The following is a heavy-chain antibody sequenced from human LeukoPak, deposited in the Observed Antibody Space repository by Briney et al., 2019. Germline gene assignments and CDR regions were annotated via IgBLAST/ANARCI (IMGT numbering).Heavy chain of an antibody. CDR2: IYPGDSDA. D-gene: IGHD3-22*01. V-gene: IGHV5-51*01. CDR1: GYSFTTYW. Sequence: GASLKISCKGSGYSFTTYWIGWVRLMPGEGLEWMGIIYPGDSDARVSPSFQGQVTISADKSISTAYLQWSSLKASDTAMYYCARKGRDSSGIYYFDYWGQGTLVTVSS. CDR3: ARKGRDSSGIYYFDY. J-gene: IGHJ4*02.